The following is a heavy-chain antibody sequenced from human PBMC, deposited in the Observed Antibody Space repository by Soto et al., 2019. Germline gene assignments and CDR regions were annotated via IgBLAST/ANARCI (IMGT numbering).Heavy chain of an antibody. CDR3: ARLPAGYCSSTSCSWGGMDV. V-gene: IGHV4-59*08. J-gene: IGHJ6*02. Sequence: SETLSLTCTVSGGSISSYYWSWIRQPPGKGLEWIGYIYYSGSTNYNPSLKSRVTISVDTSKNQFSLKLSSVTAADTAVYYCARLPAGYCSSTSCSWGGMDVWGQGTTVTVSS. D-gene: IGHD2-2*01. CDR2: IYYSGST. CDR1: GGSISSYY.